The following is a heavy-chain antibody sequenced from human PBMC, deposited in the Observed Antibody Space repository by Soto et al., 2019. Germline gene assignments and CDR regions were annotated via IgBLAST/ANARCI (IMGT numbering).Heavy chain of an antibody. CDR2: IDASDSYT. CDR3: ARLRSTTFNHYYGMDV. CDR1: GYSFTSYW. J-gene: IGHJ6*02. V-gene: IGHV5-10-1*01. D-gene: IGHD2-2*01. Sequence: PGESLKICCKGSGYSFTSYWISWVRQIPGQGLEWMGRIDASDSYTNDSPSFQGHVTISADKSISTAYLQRSSLKASNTAMYYCARLRSTTFNHYYGMDVWGQGTTVTVSS.